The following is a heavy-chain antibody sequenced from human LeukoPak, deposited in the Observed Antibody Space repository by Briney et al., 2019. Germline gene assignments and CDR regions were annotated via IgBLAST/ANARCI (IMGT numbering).Heavy chain of an antibody. CDR2: ISSSSSYI. Sequence: GGSLRLSCAASGFTFSSYSMNWVRQAPGKGLVWVSSISSSSSYIYYADSVKGRFTISRDNAKNSLYLQMNSLRAEDTAVYYCARGIVGATMETRIPYYFDYWGQGTLVTVSS. J-gene: IGHJ4*02. V-gene: IGHV3-21*01. CDR3: ARGIVGATMETRIPYYFDY. D-gene: IGHD1-26*01. CDR1: GFTFSSYS.